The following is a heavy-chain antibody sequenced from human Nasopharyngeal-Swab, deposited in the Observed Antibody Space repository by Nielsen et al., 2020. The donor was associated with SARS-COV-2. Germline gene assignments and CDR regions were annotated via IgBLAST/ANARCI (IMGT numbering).Heavy chain of an antibody. CDR1: GFTFSDHY. D-gene: IGHD1-26*01. V-gene: IGHV3-71*01. Sequence: GESLKISCAASGFTFSDHYMDWVRQAPGKGLEWVGFIRSKTYGGAPEYAASVKGRFTISRDGAESIAYLQMNSLETEDTGVYYCARSVGSFYGQGAFDIWGQGTMVTVSS. CDR2: IRSKTYGGAP. J-gene: IGHJ3*02. CDR3: ARSVGSFYGQGAFDI.